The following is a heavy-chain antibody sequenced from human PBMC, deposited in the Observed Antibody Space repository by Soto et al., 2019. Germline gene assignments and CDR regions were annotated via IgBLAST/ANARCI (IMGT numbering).Heavy chain of an antibody. D-gene: IGHD1-26*01. CDR2: ISAYNGNT. J-gene: IGHJ3*02. CDR3: ARGLGASYAFAS. V-gene: IGHV1-18*01. Sequence: QVQLVQSGAEVKKPGASVKVSCKASGYTFTSYGISWVRQAPGQGLEWMGWISAYNGNTNYAQKLQGRVTMTTDTSPGTAYMELRRLRAAETAVYYCARGLGASYAFASWGQGTMVTVSS. CDR1: GYTFTSYG.